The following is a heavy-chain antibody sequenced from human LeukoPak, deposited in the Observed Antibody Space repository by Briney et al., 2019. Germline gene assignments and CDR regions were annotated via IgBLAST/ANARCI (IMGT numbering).Heavy chain of an antibody. D-gene: IGHD2-15*01. CDR1: GFSIRTYW. J-gene: IGHJ4*02. CDR2: IKPEGTQR. Sequence: GGSLRLSCAASGFSIRTYWMSWVRQAPGKGLEWVANIKPEGTQRFYVDSVKGRFTISRDNTKNSLYLQMNSLRAEDTAVYYCASHDSWRFDYWGQGTLVTVSS. CDR3: ASHDSWRFDY. V-gene: IGHV3-7*01.